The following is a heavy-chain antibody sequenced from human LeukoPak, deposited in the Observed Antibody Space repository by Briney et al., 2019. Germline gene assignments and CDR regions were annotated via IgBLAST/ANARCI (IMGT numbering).Heavy chain of an antibody. J-gene: IGHJ6*02. D-gene: IGHD2-2*01. V-gene: IGHV7-4-1*02. CDR2: INTNTGNP. Sequence: ASVKVSCKASGYTFTSYAMNWVRQAPGQGLEWMGWINTNTGNPTYAQGFTGRFVFSLDTSVSTAYLQISSLKAEDTAVYYCARYGYCSSTSCYGLYYYGMDVWGQGTTVTVSS. CDR3: ARYGYCSSTSCYGLYYYGMDV. CDR1: GYTFTSYA.